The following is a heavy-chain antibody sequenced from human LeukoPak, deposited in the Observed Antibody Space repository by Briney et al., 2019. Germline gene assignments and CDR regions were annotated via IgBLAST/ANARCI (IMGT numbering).Heavy chain of an antibody. CDR2: IYYSGST. CDR3: ARATCSGGSCYYPY. Sequence: SETLSLTCTVSGGSISSYYWSRIRQPPGKGLEWIGYIYYSGSTNYNPSLKSRVTISVDTSKNQFSLKLSSVTAADTAVYYCARATCSGGSCYYPYWGQGTLVTVSS. D-gene: IGHD2-15*01. J-gene: IGHJ4*02. CDR1: GGSISSYY. V-gene: IGHV4-59*01.